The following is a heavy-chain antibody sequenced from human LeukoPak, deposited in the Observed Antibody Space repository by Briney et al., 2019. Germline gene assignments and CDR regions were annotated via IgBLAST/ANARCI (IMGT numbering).Heavy chain of an antibody. J-gene: IGHJ3*02. CDR2: IRGSGIST. V-gene: IGHV3-23*01. CDR3: AKSWNYCEGSGGDALDI. CDR1: EFTFSSYG. Sequence: GSLRLSCAASEFTFSSYGMHWARQAPGKGLDWVSGIRGSGISTYYADSVKGRFTISRDNPNNTRYLLMNNLRVEDTAVYYCAKSWNYCEGSGGDALDIWGQGTMVTVSS. D-gene: IGHD3-22*01.